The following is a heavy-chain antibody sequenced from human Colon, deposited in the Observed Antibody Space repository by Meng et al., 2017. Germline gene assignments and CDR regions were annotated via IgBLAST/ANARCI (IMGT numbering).Heavy chain of an antibody. CDR2: IYYTGST. J-gene: IGHJ4*02. V-gene: IGHV4-61*01. Sequence: QARLQEAGPGLVRPSETLSLTCTVSGGSVSSGSYYWSWIRQPPGKGLEWIGYIYYTGSTNYNPSLKSRVTISVDTSKNQFSLKLSSVTAADTAVFYCARGPLDYWGQGTLVTVSS. CDR1: GGSVSSGSYY. CDR3: ARGPLDY.